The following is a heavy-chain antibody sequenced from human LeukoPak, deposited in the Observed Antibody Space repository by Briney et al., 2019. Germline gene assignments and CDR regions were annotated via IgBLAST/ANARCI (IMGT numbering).Heavy chain of an antibody. Sequence: GGSLRLSCAASGFTFSSYWMSWVRQAPGKGLEWLANIKQDGSEKYYVDSVKGRFTISRDNAKNSLYLQMNSLRAEDTAVYYCARDGGEMATISNPAALNWFDPWGQGTLVTVSS. V-gene: IGHV3-7*01. D-gene: IGHD5-24*01. CDR2: IKQDGSEK. CDR3: ARDGGEMATISNPAALNWFDP. J-gene: IGHJ5*02. CDR1: GFTFSSYW.